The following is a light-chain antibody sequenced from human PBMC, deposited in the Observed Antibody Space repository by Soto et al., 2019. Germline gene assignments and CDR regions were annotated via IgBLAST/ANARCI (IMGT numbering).Light chain of an antibody. J-gene: IGLJ1*01. Sequence: QSALTQPASVSGSPGQSITISCTGTSSDVGGYNYVSWYQQHPGKAPKFIIYDVSNRPSGVSNRFSGSKSGNTASLTISGLQAEDEADYYCSSYTPSNTRPIVFGTGTKLTVL. CDR1: SSDVGGYNY. CDR2: DVS. CDR3: SSYTPSNTRPIV. V-gene: IGLV2-14*01.